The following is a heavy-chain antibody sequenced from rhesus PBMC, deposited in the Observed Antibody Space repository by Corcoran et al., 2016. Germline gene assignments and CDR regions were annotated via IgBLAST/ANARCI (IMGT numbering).Heavy chain of an antibody. J-gene: IGHJ4*01. CDR2: IDPSDSDT. CDR3: AKSRDSSGWAGDY. Sequence: EVQLVQSGAEVKRPGEPLKIPGKPSGSRFTSHWISWVSKLPGKGLEWRGAIDPSDSDTRYNPSFQGQVTISADKSISTAYLQWSRLKASDTATYYCAKSRDSSGWAGDYWGQGVLVTVSS. CDR1: GSRFTSHW. V-gene: IGHV5-20*01. D-gene: IGHD6-31*01.